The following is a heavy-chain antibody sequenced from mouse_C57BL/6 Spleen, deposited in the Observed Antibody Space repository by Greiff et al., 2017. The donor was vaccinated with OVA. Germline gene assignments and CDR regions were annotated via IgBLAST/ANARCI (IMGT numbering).Heavy chain of an antibody. CDR1: GFSLTSYG. V-gene: IGHV2-2*01. Sequence: QVQLKESGPGLVQPSQSLSITCTVSGFSLTSYGVHWVRQSPGKGLEWLGVIWSGGSTDYNAAFIYRLSISKDNSKSQVFFKMNSLQADDTAIYYCARGGGNHAMDYWGQGTSVTVSS. CDR2: IWSGGST. D-gene: IGHD2-1*01. CDR3: ARGGGNHAMDY. J-gene: IGHJ4*01.